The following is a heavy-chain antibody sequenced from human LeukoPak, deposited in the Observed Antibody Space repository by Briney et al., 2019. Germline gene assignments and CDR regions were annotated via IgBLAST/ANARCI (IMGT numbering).Heavy chain of an antibody. CDR2: IYTSGST. J-gene: IGHJ5*02. CDR3: ARGRRYGDYLRWFDP. Sequence: PSQTLSLTCTVSGGSISSGSYYWSWIRQPAGKGLEWIGRIYTSGSTNYNPSLKSRVTISVDTSKNQFSLKLSSVTAADTAVYYCARGRRYGDYLRWFDPWGQGTLVTVSS. CDR1: GGSISSGSYY. D-gene: IGHD4-17*01. V-gene: IGHV4-61*02.